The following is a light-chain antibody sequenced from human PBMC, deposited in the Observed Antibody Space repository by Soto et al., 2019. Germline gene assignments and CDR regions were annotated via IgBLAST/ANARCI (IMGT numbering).Light chain of an antibody. CDR3: SSYTTTSALGVV. Sequence: QSVLTQPASVSGSPGQSITISCAGTSRDVGSYDYVCWYQQHPGKAPKLMIYGVTNRPSGVSSRFSGPKSGNTASLTISGLQAEDEADYYCSSYTTTSALGVVFGGGTKLTVL. J-gene: IGLJ2*01. V-gene: IGLV2-14*01. CDR1: SRDVGSYDY. CDR2: GVT.